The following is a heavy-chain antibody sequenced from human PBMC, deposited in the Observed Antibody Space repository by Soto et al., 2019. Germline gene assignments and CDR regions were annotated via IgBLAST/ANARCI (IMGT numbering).Heavy chain of an antibody. CDR2: INPSGGST. V-gene: IGHV1-46*01. CDR1: GYTFTSYY. Sequence: GASVKVSCKASGYTFTSYYMHWVRQAPGQGLEWMGIINPSGGSTSYAQKFQGRVTMTRDTSTSTVYMELSSLRSEDTAVYYCARAYCTNGVCYTGVNARGKLGYYYYYGMDVWGQGTTVTVSS. CDR3: ARAYCTNGVCYTGVNARGKLGYYYYYGMDV. J-gene: IGHJ6*02. D-gene: IGHD2-8*01.